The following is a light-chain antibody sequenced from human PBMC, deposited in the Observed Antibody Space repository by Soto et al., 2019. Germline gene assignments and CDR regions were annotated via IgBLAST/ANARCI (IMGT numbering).Light chain of an antibody. V-gene: IGLV3-21*02. CDR2: DDR. J-gene: IGLJ1*01. CDR1: NIGSKS. CDR3: QVWDSSSDHYV. Sequence: SYELTQPPSVSVAPGQTARITCGGNNIGSKSVHWYQQKTGQAPVMVVYDDRDRPSGIPERFSGSNSGNTATLTISRVEAGDEADYYCQVWDSSSDHYVFGTGNKLTVL.